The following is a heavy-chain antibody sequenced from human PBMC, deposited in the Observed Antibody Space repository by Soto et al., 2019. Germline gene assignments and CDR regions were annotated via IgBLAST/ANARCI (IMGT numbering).Heavy chain of an antibody. J-gene: IGHJ4*02. D-gene: IGHD5-12*01. CDR2: IYYSGST. Sequence: TSETLSLTCTVSGGSISSGGYYWSWIRQHPGKGLEWIGYIYYSGSTYYNPSLKSRFTISRDNSKNTLYLQMNSLRAEDTAVYYCAKGPNIVATTPFDYWGQGTLVTVSS. V-gene: IGHV4-31*03. CDR3: AKGPNIVATTPFDY. CDR1: GGSISSGGYY.